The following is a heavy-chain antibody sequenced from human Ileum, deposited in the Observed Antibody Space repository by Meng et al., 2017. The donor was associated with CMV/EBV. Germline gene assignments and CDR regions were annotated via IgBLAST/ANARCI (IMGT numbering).Heavy chain of an antibody. Sequence: LQQGGAVPLKPSVNLSLVCSFQNGAFSAYYRTWIRQSPGKGLEWIGEINNRGSTNYNPSLKSRVTISIDTSRNQFSLKLTSMTAADTAVYYCARASPQRRFLSYWGQGTLVTVSS. CDR3: ARASPQRRFLSY. V-gene: IGHV4-34*01. J-gene: IGHJ4*02. D-gene: IGHD3-3*01. CDR1: NGAFSAYY. CDR2: INNRGST.